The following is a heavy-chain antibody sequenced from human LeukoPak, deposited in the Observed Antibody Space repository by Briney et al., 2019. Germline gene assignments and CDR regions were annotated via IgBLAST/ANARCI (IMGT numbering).Heavy chain of an antibody. CDR3: ARGDYGDYYFDY. J-gene: IGHJ4*02. D-gene: IGHD4-17*01. CDR1: GFTFSTYD. V-gene: IGHV3-13*01. Sequence: GGSLRPSCAASGFTFSTYDMHWVRQPTGRGLEWVSAIGTAGDTYYPGSVKGRFTISRENAKNSLYLQINSLRADDTAVYYCARGDYGDYYFDYWGQGTLVTVSS. CDR2: IGTAGDT.